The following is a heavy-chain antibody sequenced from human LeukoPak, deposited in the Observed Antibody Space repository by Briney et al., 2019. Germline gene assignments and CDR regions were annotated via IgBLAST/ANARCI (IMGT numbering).Heavy chain of an antibody. Sequence: PSETLSLTCTVSGGSISSSSYYWGWIRQPPGKGLEWIGSIYYSGSTYYNPSLKSRVTISVDTSKNQFSLKLSSVTAANTAIYYCARNGDYAIDYWGQGTLVTVSS. CDR2: IYYSGST. CDR1: GGSISSSSYY. CDR3: ARNGDYAIDY. D-gene: IGHD2-21*01. V-gene: IGHV4-39*07. J-gene: IGHJ4*02.